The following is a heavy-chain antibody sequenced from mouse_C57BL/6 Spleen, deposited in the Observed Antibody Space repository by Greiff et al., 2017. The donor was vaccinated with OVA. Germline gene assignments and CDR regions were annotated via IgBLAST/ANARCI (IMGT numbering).Heavy chain of an antibody. V-gene: IGHV1-74*01. CDR3: AISSEFITTVVPDY. CDR1: GYTFTSYW. D-gene: IGHD1-1*01. Sequence: QVQLKQPGAELVKPGASVKVSCKASGYTFTSYWMHWVKQRPGQGLEWIGRIHPSDSDTNYNQKFKGKATLTVDKSSSTAYMQLSSLTSEDSAVYYCAISSEFITTVVPDYWGQGITLTVSS. CDR2: IHPSDSDT. J-gene: IGHJ2*01.